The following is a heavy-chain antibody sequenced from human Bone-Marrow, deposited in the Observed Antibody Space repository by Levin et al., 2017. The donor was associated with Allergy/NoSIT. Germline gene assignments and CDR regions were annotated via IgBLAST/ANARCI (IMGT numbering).Heavy chain of an antibody. CDR3: AKDHDSSGYYSRGGYFDY. CDR1: GFTFSSYA. V-gene: IGHV3-23*01. J-gene: IGHJ4*02. CDR2: ISGSGGST. D-gene: IGHD3-22*01. Sequence: GGSLRLSCAASGFTFSSYAMSWVRQAPGKGLEWVSAISGSGGSTYYADSVKGRFTISRDNSKNTLYLQMNSLRAEDTAVYYCAKDHDSSGYYSRGGYFDYWGQGTMVTVSS.